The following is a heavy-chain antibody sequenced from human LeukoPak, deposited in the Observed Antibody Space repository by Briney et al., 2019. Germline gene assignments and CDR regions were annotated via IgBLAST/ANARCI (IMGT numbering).Heavy chain of an antibody. CDR1: GGSISSYY. Sequence: NPSETLSLTCTVSGGSISSYYWSWIRQPPGKGLEWIGYIYCSGSTNYNPSLKSRVTISVDTSKNQFSLKLSSVTAADTAVYYCARHFGSVTTSGMDVWGQGTTVTVSS. CDR3: ARHFGSVTTSGMDV. J-gene: IGHJ6*02. V-gene: IGHV4-59*08. D-gene: IGHD4-17*01. CDR2: IYCSGST.